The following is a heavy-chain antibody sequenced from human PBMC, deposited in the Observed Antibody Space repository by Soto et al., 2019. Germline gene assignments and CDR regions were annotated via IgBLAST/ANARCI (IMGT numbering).Heavy chain of an antibody. V-gene: IGHV3-23*01. CDR2: ISGSGGST. D-gene: IGHD3-22*01. J-gene: IGHJ1*01. Sequence: GGSLRLSCAASGFTFSSYAMSWVRQAPGKGLEWVSAISGSGGSTYYADSVKGRFTISRDNSKNTLYLQMNSLRAEDPAVYYCAKVRRRSLYYYDSSGYYYYFQHWGQGTLVTVSS. CDR3: AKVRRRSLYYYDSSGYYYYFQH. CDR1: GFTFSSYA.